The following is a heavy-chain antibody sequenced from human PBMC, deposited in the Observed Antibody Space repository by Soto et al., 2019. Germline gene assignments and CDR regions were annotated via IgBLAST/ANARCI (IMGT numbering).Heavy chain of an antibody. V-gene: IGHV3-23*01. CDR1: GFTFSSYA. D-gene: IGHD3-3*01. CDR3: AKEGFDFWSGYHSYFAY. CDR2: ISGSGGST. J-gene: IGHJ4*02. Sequence: GGSLRLSCAASGFTFSSYAMSWVRQAPGKGLEWVSAISGSGGSTYYADSVKGRFTISRDNSKNTLYLQMNSLRAEDTAVYYCAKEGFDFWSGYHSYFAYWGQGTLVPVSS.